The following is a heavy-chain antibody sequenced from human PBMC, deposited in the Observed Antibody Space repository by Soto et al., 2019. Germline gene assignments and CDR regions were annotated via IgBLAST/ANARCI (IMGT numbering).Heavy chain of an antibody. CDR2: ISGSGGST. CDR1: GFTFSSYA. Sequence: EVQLLESGGGLVQPGGSLRLSCAASGFTFSSYAMSWVRQAPGKGLEWVSAISGSGGSTYYADSVKGRFTTSRDNSKNTLYLQVNSLRAEDTAVYYCAPHLWFGELYYWGQGTLVTVSS. D-gene: IGHD3-10*01. V-gene: IGHV3-23*01. CDR3: APHLWFGELYY. J-gene: IGHJ4*02.